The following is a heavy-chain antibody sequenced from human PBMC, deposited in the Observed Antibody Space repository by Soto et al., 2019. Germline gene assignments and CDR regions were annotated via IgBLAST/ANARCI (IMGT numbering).Heavy chain of an antibody. Sequence: PGGSLRLSCAASGFTFSNYAMSWVRQAPGKGLEWVSAISGSGDSTYYADSVKGRFTISRDNSKNTLYLQMNSLRAEDTAVYYCAKFYDSSGFYVPFDYWGQGTLVTSPQ. D-gene: IGHD3-22*01. CDR2: ISGSGDST. J-gene: IGHJ4*02. CDR3: AKFYDSSGFYVPFDY. V-gene: IGHV3-23*01. CDR1: GFTFSNYA.